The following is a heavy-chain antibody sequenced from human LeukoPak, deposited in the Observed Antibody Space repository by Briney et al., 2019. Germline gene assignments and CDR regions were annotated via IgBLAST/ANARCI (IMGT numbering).Heavy chain of an antibody. CDR2: IFHSGSV. Sequence: SETLSLTCIVSGYSIISDYFWGWVRQPPGKGPEWIGSIFHSGSVYYNPSLKSRVTISIDPSKNRFSLKLTSVTAADTAIYYCARVVASTSIDSWGQGTLVAVSS. CDR1: GYSIISDYF. CDR3: ARVVASTSIDS. J-gene: IGHJ4*02. V-gene: IGHV4-38-2*02. D-gene: IGHD2-15*01.